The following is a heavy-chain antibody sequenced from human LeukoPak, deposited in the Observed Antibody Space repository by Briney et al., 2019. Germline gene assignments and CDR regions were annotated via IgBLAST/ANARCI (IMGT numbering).Heavy chain of an antibody. Sequence: PGGSLRLSCAASGFTVSSYWMYWVRQAPGKGLVWVSLINGDRSSTTYADSVKGRFTISRDNAKNTLYLQMNSLRAEDTAVYYCAREVVGYSYGNYWGQGTLVTVSS. J-gene: IGHJ4*02. D-gene: IGHD5-18*01. CDR1: GFTVSSYW. CDR2: INGDRSST. CDR3: AREVVGYSYGNY. V-gene: IGHV3-74*01.